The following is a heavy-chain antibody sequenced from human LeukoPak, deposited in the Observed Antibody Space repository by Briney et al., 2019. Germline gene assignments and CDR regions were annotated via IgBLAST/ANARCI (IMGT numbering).Heavy chain of an antibody. D-gene: IGHD4-17*01. J-gene: IGHJ4*02. CDR3: AARRLTVTTEIDY. CDR2: VSGSGGST. Sequence: GGSLRLSCVASGFIFSTSWMRWVRQAPGKGLEWVSSVSGSGGSTYYADSVKGRFTISRDNSKNTLYLQMNSLRAEDTAVYYCAARRLTVTTEIDYWGQGTLVTVSS. V-gene: IGHV3-23*01. CDR1: GFIFSTSW.